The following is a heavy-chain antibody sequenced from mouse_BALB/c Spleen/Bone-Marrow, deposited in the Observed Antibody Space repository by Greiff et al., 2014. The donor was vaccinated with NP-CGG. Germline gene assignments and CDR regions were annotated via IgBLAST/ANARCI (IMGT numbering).Heavy chain of an antibody. D-gene: IGHD1-3*01. CDR2: IWSGGST. CDR1: GFSLTSYG. Sequence: VKLQESGPGLVQPSQSLSITCTASGFSLTSYGVHWVRQSPGKGLEWLGEIWSGGSTDYNAAFISRLSISKDNSKSQVFFKMNSLQANDTAIYYCARESFAYWGQGTLVTVSA. J-gene: IGHJ3*01. CDR3: ARESFAY. V-gene: IGHV2-2*02.